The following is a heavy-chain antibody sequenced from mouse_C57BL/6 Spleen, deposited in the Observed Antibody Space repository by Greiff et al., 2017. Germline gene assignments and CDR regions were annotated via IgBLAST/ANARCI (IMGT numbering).Heavy chain of an antibody. Sequence: VQLQQSGPVLVKPGASVKMSCKASGYTFTDYYMNWVKQSHGKSLEWIGVIIPYNGGTSYNQKFKGKATLTVDKSSSTAYMELNSLTSEDSAVYYCARSRGSYAMDYWGQGTSVTVSS. CDR2: IIPYNGGT. D-gene: IGHD3-3*01. CDR3: ARSRGSYAMDY. J-gene: IGHJ4*01. CDR1: GYTFTDYY. V-gene: IGHV1-19*01.